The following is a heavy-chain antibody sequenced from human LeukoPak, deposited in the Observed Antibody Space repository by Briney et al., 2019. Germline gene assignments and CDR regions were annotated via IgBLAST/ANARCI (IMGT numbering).Heavy chain of an antibody. CDR1: GGPISSYY. D-gene: IGHD3-22*01. Sequence: PSETLSLTGTVSGGPISSYYWSWIRQPPGKGLEWVGSIYYSGSTNYNPSPKSRLNISVDTSKNQFSLKLSSVTTADTAVYYCARHRARYDSSGYYFDYWGQGTLVTVSA. CDR3: ARHRARYDSSGYYFDY. J-gene: IGHJ4*02. CDR2: IYYSGST. V-gene: IGHV4-59*08.